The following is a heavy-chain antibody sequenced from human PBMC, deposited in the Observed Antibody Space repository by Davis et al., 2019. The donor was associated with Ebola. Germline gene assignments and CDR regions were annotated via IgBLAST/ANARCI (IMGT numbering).Heavy chain of an antibody. CDR1: GASISSYY. CDR2: IYYSGST. V-gene: IGHV4-59*08. Sequence: SETLSLTCSVSGASISSYYWGWIRQPPGKGLEWIGYIYYSGSTNYNPSLKSRVTISLDTSKNQFSLKLTSVSAADTAVYYCASNGVDYWGQGTLVTVSS. J-gene: IGHJ4*02. CDR3: ASNGVDY. D-gene: IGHD2-8*01.